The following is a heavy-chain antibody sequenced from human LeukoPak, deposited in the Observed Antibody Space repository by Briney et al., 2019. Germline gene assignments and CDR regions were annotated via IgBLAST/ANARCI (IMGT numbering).Heavy chain of an antibody. CDR3: ARDPYSGNYGTYYYYYMDV. D-gene: IGHD1-26*01. V-gene: IGHV3-21*01. Sequence: GGSLRLSCADSGLTFSNYNMNWVRQAPGKSLEWFSSITSCGTYTFYADSVKGLFTVSRDNAKNSLYLQMDSLGPEDTAVYYCARDPYSGNYGTYYYYYMDVWGKGTTVTISS. J-gene: IGHJ6*03. CDR2: ITSCGTYT. CDR1: GLTFSNYN.